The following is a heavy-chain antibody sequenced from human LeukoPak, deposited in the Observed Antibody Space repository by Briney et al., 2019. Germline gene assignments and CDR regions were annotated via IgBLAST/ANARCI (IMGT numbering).Heavy chain of an antibody. J-gene: IGHJ4*02. CDR3: AKDKHSSSWY. CDR1: GFTFSSYG. D-gene: IGHD6-13*01. CDR2: ISYDGSNK. Sequence: GGSLRLSCAASGFTFSSYGMHWVRQAPGKGLEWVAVISYDGSNKYYADSVKGRFTISRDNSKNTLYLQMNSLRVEDTAVYYCAKDKHSSSWYWGQGTLVIVSS. V-gene: IGHV3-30*18.